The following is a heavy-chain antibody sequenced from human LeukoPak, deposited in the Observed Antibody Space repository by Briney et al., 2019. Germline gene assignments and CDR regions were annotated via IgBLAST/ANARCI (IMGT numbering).Heavy chain of an antibody. J-gene: IGHJ4*02. CDR2: ISGSGGTT. Sequence: PGGSLRLSSAAAGFTFSTYAMYWVRQAPGKGLEWVSAISGSGGTTYYADSVNGRFTISRDNSKNTLYLQMNSLRAEDTAVYYCAKGHSSGYYYYFDYWGQGTLVTVSS. V-gene: IGHV3-23*01. D-gene: IGHD3-22*01. CDR1: GFTFSTYA. CDR3: AKGHSSGYYYYFDY.